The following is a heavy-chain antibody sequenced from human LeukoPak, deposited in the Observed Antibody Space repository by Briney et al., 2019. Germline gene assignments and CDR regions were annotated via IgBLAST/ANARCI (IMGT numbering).Heavy chain of an antibody. J-gene: IGHJ4*02. Sequence: SETLSLTCTVSGGSISSYYWSWIXXXXXXXXXXXXYIYYSGSTNYNPSLKSRVTISVDTSKNQFSLKLSSVTAADTAVYYCARGILVPAAMYFDYWGQGTLVTVSS. CDR2: IYYSGST. CDR1: GGSISSYY. V-gene: IGHV4-59*01. CDR3: ARGILVPAAMYFDY. D-gene: IGHD2-2*01.